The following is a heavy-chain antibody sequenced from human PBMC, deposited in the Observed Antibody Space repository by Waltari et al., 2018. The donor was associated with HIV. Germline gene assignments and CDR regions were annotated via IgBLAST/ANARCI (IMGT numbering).Heavy chain of an antibody. CDR1: GGSLSGYY. V-gene: IGHV4-34*01. CDR3: ARGDFADLVDDYGDYVRPHSWFDP. J-gene: IGHJ5*02. Sequence: QVQLQQWGAGLLQPSETLSLTCAVYGGSLSGYYWTWLRQPPGKGLEWIGEIRYGGNTDYNPSFKSRVTISIDTSKRQFSLRMTSVTAADTGLYFCARGDFADLVDDYGDYVRPHSWFDPWGQGTLVTV. CDR2: IRYGGNT. D-gene: IGHD4-17*01.